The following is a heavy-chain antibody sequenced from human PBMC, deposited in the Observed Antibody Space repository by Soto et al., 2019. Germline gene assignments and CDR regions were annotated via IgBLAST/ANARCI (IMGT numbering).Heavy chain of an antibody. V-gene: IGHV3-30*18. CDR3: AKVWGYCSSTGCYGIYYYYYGMDV. CDR1: GFTFSSYG. Sequence: QVQLVESGGGVVQPGRSLRLSCAASGFTFSSYGMHWVRQAPGKGLEWVAVISYDGSNKYYADSVKGRFTISRDNSKNTLYLQMNSLRAEDTAVYYCAKVWGYCSSTGCYGIYYYYYGMDVWGQGTTVTVSS. D-gene: IGHD2-2*01. J-gene: IGHJ6*02. CDR2: ISYDGSNK.